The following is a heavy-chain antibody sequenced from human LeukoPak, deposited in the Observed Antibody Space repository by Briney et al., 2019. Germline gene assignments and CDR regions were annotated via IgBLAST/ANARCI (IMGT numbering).Heavy chain of an antibody. CDR2: IYSGGST. D-gene: IGHD4-11*01. CDR1: GFTVSSNY. V-gene: IGHV3-66*02. CDR3: ARAVTVFDAFDI. J-gene: IGHJ3*02. Sequence: AGGSLRLSRAASGFTVSSNYMSWVRQAPGKGLEWVSVIYSGGSTYYADSVKGRFTISRDNSKNTLYLQMNSLRAEDTAVYYCARAVTVFDAFDIWGQGTMVTVSS.